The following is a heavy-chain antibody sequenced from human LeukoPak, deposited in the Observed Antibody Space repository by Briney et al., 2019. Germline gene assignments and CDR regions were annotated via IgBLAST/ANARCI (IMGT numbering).Heavy chain of an antibody. CDR1: GLNFSTYA. CDR3: ARAPYYYDSSGYLEH. V-gene: IGHV3-33*08. CDR2: IWYDGSNK. J-gene: IGHJ1*01. Sequence: GGSLRLSCAASGLNFSTYAFHWVRQAPGKGLEWVAVIWYDGSNKYYADSVKGRFTISRDNSKTTLYLQMNSLRAEDTAVYYCARAPYYYDSSGYLEHWGQGTLVTVSS. D-gene: IGHD3-22*01.